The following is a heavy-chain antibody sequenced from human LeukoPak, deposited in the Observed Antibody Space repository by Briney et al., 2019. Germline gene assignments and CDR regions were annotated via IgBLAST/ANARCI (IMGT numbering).Heavy chain of an antibody. V-gene: IGHV3-64*01. CDR2: ISSNGGST. D-gene: IGHD3-10*01. CDR1: GFTFSSYA. CDR3: AREWSGEQKYYYMDV. J-gene: IGHJ6*03. Sequence: GSLRLSCAASGFTFSSYAMHWVRQAPGKGLEYVSAISSNGGSTYYANSVKGRFTISRDNSKNTLYLQMGSLRAEDMAVYYCAREWSGEQKYYYMDVWGKGTTVTVSS.